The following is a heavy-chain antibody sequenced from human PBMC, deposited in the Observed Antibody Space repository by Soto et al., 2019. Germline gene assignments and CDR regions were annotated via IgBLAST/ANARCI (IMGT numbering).Heavy chain of an antibody. J-gene: IGHJ5*02. CDR2: VFYSGST. D-gene: IGHD4-17*01. CDR1: GRSITTDGYY. Sequence: QVQLQESGPGLVKPSQTLSLTCSVSGRSITTDGYYWSWIRQHPGKGLEWIGFVFYSGSTSYNPSLKSRVDMSLDRSKNQFTLELRSMTAADTGLYYCAAQFSYGDPMGSWGQGTLVTVSS. CDR3: AAQFSYGDPMGS. V-gene: IGHV4-31*03.